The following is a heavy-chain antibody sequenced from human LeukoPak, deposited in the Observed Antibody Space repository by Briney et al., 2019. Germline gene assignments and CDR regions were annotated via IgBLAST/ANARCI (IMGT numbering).Heavy chain of an antibody. CDR2: IKSDGRER. Sequence: GRSQRLSCAPSGFTFSSHWMTWARLAPGKGLEWVAKIKSDGRERYYADSVKGRSTLSRTTAKNSLYRQMNSVRVEHTAHSYCAGEEWLGELSKFDYWGQGTLVTVSS. CDR3: AGEEWLGELSKFDY. CDR1: GFTFSSHW. V-gene: IGHV3-7*01. D-gene: IGHD3-16*02. J-gene: IGHJ4*02.